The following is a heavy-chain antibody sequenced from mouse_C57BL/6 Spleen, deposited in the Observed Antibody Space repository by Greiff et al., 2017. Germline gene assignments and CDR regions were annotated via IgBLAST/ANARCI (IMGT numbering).Heavy chain of an antibody. CDR1: GYAFSSSW. Sequence: QVQLKQSGPELVKPGASVKISCKASGYAFSSSWRNWVKQRPGKGLEWIGRIYPGDGDTNYNGKFKGKATLTADKSSSTAYMQLSSLTSEDSAVYFCARLIYYDYDDAMDYWGQGTSVTVSS. J-gene: IGHJ4*01. CDR2: IYPGDGDT. V-gene: IGHV1-82*01. D-gene: IGHD2-4*01. CDR3: ARLIYYDYDDAMDY.